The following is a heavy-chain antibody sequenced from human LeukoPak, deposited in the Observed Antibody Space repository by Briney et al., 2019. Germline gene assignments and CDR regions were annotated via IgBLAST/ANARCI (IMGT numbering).Heavy chain of an antibody. J-gene: IGHJ4*02. V-gene: IGHV4-59*01. CDR2: IYYSGST. D-gene: IGHD3-3*01. CDR1: GGSISSYY. Sequence: SETLSLTCTVSGGSISSYYWSWIRQPPGKGLEWIGYIYYSGSTNYNPSLKSRVTISVDTSKNQFSLKLSSVTAADTAVYYCARMSDFCSGYRSGYYFDYWGQGTLVTVSS. CDR3: ARMSDFCSGYRSGYYFDY.